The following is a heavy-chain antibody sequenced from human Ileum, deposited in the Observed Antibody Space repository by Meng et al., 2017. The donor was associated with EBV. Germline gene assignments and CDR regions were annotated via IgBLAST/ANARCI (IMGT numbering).Heavy chain of an antibody. CDR3: ARESYSDSSGYYSLDY. D-gene: IGHD3-22*01. Sequence: QVMLQESGPGLVKPSGTLSLTCAVSGGSISSSNWWSWVRQAPGKGLEWIGEIHHTESTNYNPSLKSRVTISVDKSKNQFSLKLSSVTAADTAVYYCARESYSDSSGYYSLDYWGQGSLVTVSS. V-gene: IGHV4-4*02. J-gene: IGHJ4*02. CDR1: GGSISSSNW. CDR2: IHHTEST.